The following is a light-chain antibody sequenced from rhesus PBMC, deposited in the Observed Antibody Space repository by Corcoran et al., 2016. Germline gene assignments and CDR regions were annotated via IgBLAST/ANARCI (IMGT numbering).Light chain of an antibody. CDR1: SSDIGGYNY. J-gene: IGLJ1*01. CDR3: SSYAGNNIFYI. Sequence: QAALTQPPSVSGSPGQSVTISCTGTSSDIGGYNYVSWYQQHPGTAPKLMIYEVSKWPSGVSDRFSGSKSGNTASLTISGLQAEDEADYYCSSYAGNNIFYIFGDGTRLTVL. V-gene: IGLV2-32*02. CDR2: EVS.